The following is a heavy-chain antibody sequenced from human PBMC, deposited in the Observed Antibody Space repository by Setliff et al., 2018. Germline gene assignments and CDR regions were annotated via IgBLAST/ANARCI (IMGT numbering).Heavy chain of an antibody. V-gene: IGHV1-69*05. CDR2: TIPLFGTT. J-gene: IGHJ6*03. CDR3: ARSPPNRGVGQGHYMDV. Sequence: SVKVSCKASGGTFSNYGVSWVRQAPGQGLEWMGGTIPLFGTTDYAQKFHGRVTIITDESTSTAYMELSSLTSDDTAVYYCARSPPNRGVGQGHYMDVWGIGTTVTVSS. D-gene: IGHD1-26*01. CDR1: GGTFSNYG.